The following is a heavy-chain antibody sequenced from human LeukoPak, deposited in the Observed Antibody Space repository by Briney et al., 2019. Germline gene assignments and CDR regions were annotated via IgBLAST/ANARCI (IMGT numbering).Heavy chain of an antibody. CDR3: ARDGWFGDLDAFDI. D-gene: IGHD3-10*01. V-gene: IGHV1-18*01. CDR1: GYTFTKYD. J-gene: IGHJ3*02. Sequence: ASVKVSCKASGYTFTKYDISWVRQAPGQGLEWMGWISTYNGNSNHAQKLQGRVTMTTDTSTSTAYMELRSLRSDDTAVYYCARDGWFGDLDAFDIWGQGTMVIVSS. CDR2: ISTYNGNS.